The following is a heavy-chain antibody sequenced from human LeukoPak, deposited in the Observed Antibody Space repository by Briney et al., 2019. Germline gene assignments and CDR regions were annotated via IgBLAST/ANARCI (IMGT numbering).Heavy chain of an antibody. CDR1: GGSISGSSYY. CDR2: IYYSGST. V-gene: IGHV4-39*07. J-gene: IGHJ5*02. CDR3: ARERYCSGGSCDNWFDP. Sequence: PSETLSLTCTVSGGSISGSSYYWGWIRQPPGKGLEWIGSIYYSGSTYYNPSLKSRVTISVDTSKNQFSLKLSSVTAADTAVYYCARERYCSGGSCDNWFDPWGQGTLVTVSS. D-gene: IGHD2-15*01.